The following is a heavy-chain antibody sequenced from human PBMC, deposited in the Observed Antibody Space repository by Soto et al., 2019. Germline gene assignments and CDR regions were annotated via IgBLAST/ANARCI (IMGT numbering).Heavy chain of an antibody. CDR1: GGSISSGDYY. J-gene: IGHJ4*02. Sequence: QVQLQESGPGLVKPSQTLSLTCTVSGGSISSGDYYWSWIRQPPGKGLAWIGYIYYSGSTYYNPSLKSRVTIAVDTSKNQFALKLSSVTAADTAVYYCARLPILTGGGVDYWGQGTLVTVSS. CDR3: ARLPILTGGGVDY. CDR2: IYYSGST. D-gene: IGHD3-9*01. V-gene: IGHV4-30-4*01.